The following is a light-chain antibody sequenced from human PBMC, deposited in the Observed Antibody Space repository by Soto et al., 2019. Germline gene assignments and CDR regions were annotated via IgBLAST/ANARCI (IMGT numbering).Light chain of an antibody. J-gene: IGKJ4*01. Sequence: EIVMTQSPATLSVSPGKRATLSCRASQSVSTNLVWYQQRPGQAPRLLVYGASTMATGIPARFSGSGSGTEFTLTISSLQSEDFAVYYCQQYGSSPLTFGGVTKVEIK. CDR2: GAS. CDR3: QQYGSSPLT. CDR1: QSVSTN. V-gene: IGKV3-15*01.